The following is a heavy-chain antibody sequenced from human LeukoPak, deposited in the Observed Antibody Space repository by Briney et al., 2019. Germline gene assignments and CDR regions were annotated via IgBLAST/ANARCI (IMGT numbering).Heavy chain of an antibody. J-gene: IGHJ4*02. V-gene: IGHV3-30*18. D-gene: IGHD3-10*01. Sequence: GGSLRLSCTASGFSFSSYGMHWVRQAPGKGVEWVAVISYDGSNKYYADSVRGRFTISRDNSKNTLNLQMNSLRTEDTAVYYCAKGGRGSGSYFWYFDYWGQGTLVTVSS. CDR3: AKGGRGSGSYFWYFDY. CDR2: ISYDGSNK. CDR1: GFSFSSYG.